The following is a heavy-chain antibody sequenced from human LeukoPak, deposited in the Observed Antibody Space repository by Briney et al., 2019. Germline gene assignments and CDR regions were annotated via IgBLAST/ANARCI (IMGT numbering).Heavy chain of an antibody. D-gene: IGHD7-27*01. Sequence: SETLSLTCTVSGGSISSSSYYWGWIRQPPGKGLEWIGSIYYSGSTYYNPSLKSRVTLSVDTSKNQFSLKLSSVTAADTAVYYXXXLTRAVRYFDLWGRGTLVTVSS. CDR1: GGSISSSSYY. CDR2: IYYSGST. CDR3: XXLTRAVRYFDL. V-gene: IGHV4-39*01. J-gene: IGHJ2*01.